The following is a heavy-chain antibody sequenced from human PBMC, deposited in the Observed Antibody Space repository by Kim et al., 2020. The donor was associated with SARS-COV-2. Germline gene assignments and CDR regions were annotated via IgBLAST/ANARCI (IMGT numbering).Heavy chain of an antibody. J-gene: IGHJ4*02. CDR1: GFTLSTYS. CDR3: TRDGDSSNWFFDY. D-gene: IGHD6-13*01. Sequence: GGSLRLSCAASGFTLSTYSINWVRQAPGKGLEWISYMSRSSKTISYADSVKGRFTLSRDTAKNSLYLQMNSLRAEDTAVYYCTRDGDSSNWFFDYWGQGTLVTVSS. CDR2: MSRSSKTI. V-gene: IGHV3-48*04.